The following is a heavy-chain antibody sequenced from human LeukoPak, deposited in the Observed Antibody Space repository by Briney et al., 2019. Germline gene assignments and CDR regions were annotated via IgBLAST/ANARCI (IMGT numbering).Heavy chain of an antibody. V-gene: IGHV3-7*01. CDR2: IKQDGSEK. J-gene: IGHJ4*02. Sequence: GGSLRLSCAASGFTFSSHWMSWVRQAPGKGLEWVANIKQDGSEKYYVDSVKGRFTISRDNAKNSLYLQMNSLRAEDTAVYYCARGGFGGEYYYDSSGPLDYWCQGTLVTVSS. CDR1: GFTFSSHW. CDR3: ARGGFGGEYYYDSSGPLDY. D-gene: IGHD3-22*01.